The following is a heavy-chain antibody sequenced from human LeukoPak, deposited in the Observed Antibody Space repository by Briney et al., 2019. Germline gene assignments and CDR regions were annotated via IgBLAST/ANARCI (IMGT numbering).Heavy chain of an antibody. CDR2: ISSGSSYI. V-gene: IGHV3-21*01. D-gene: IGHD3-10*01. CDR3: ARDLELLWFGELLLGTFDY. Sequence: GGSLNLSCAASGFTFIGYSMSWVRQAPGKGLEWFSSISSGSSYIYYADSVKGRFTISRDNANNSLHLQMNSLRAEDTAVYYCARDLELLWFGELLLGTFDYWGQGTLVTVSS. J-gene: IGHJ4*02. CDR1: GFTFIGYS.